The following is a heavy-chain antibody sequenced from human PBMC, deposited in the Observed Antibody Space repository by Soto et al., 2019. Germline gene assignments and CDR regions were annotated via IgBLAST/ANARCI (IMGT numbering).Heavy chain of an antibody. Sequence: EVQLVESGGGLVQPGGSLRLSCAASGFTLSSYSMHWVRQAPGKGLEWVSYISGSGGTIYYAGSVKGRFTISRDNAKYSLSVQMNSLRDEDTAVYFCARETGLRSSGWSYYLDCWGQGTLVTVSS. V-gene: IGHV3-48*02. CDR3: ARETGLRSSGWSYYLDC. D-gene: IGHD6-19*01. CDR1: GFTLSSYS. CDR2: ISGSGGTI. J-gene: IGHJ4*02.